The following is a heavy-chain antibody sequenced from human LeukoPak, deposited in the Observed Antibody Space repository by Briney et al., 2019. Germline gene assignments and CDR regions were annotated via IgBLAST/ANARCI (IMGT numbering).Heavy chain of an antibody. Sequence: GGSLRLSCAASGFTFNSYAMHWVRQAPGKGLEWVAVISYDGSNKYYADSVKGRFTISRDNSENTLYLQMNSLRAEDTAVYYCARDSSSFLPSLDYWGQGTLVTVSS. J-gene: IGHJ4*02. V-gene: IGHV3-30*01. CDR3: ARDSSSFLPSLDY. CDR2: ISYDGSNK. CDR1: GFTFNSYA. D-gene: IGHD6-6*01.